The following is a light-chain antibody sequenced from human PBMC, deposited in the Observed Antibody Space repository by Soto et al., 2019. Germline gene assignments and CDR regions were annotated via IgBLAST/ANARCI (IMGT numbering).Light chain of an antibody. Sequence: QSALTQPASVSGSPGQSITISCTGTSSDVGGYNYVSWYQQHPGKAPKLMIYEVSNRPSGVSNRFSGSKSGYTASLTISGLQAEDEADYYCSSYTTRGTVVFGGGTKLTVL. V-gene: IGLV2-14*01. CDR2: EVS. CDR3: SSYTTRGTVV. J-gene: IGLJ2*01. CDR1: SSDVGGYNY.